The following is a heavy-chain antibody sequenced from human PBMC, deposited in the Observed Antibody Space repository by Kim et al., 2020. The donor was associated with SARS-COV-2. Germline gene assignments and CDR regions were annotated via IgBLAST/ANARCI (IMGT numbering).Heavy chain of an antibody. Sequence: GGSLRLSCAASGFTFSSYGMHWVRQAPGKGLEWVAVISYDGSNKYYADSVKGRFTISRDNSKNTLYLQMNSLRAEDTAVYYCAKDLLVVPAAIYFAFDI. J-gene: IGHJ3*02. D-gene: IGHD2-2*01. CDR2: ISYDGSNK. CDR3: AKDLLVVPAAIYFAFDI. CDR1: GFTFSSYG. V-gene: IGHV3-30*18.